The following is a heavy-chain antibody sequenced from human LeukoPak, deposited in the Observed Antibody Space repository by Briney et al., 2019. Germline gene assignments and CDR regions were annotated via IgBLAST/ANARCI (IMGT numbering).Heavy chain of an antibody. J-gene: IGHJ3*02. D-gene: IGHD3-3*01. CDR1: GSSISNQY. CDR3: ARWGDGSGSYRSFDI. CDR2: IDNRGNT. V-gene: IGHV4-59*11. Sequence: FGTLSLTCFASGSSISNQYWNWLRQPPGKGPEWIAYIDNRGNTNYNPSLRSRVTISIDSSKNQFSLKLSSVTAADTAVYYCARWGDGSGSYRSFDIWGQGTMVTVSS.